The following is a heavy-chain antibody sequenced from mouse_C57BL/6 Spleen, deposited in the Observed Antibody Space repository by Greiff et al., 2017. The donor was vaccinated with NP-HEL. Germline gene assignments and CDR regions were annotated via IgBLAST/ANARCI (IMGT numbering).Heavy chain of an antibody. CDR3: ARAYYDSSHEYYAMDY. J-gene: IGHJ4*01. D-gene: IGHD1-1*01. CDR1: GFTFSSYA. V-gene: IGHV5-4*03. Sequence: EVKLMESGGGLVKPGGSLKLSCAASGFTFSSYAMSWVRQTPEKRLEWVATISDGGSYTYYPDNVKGRFTISRDNAKNNLYLQMSHLKSEDTAMYYCARAYYDSSHEYYAMDYWGQGTSVTVSS. CDR2: ISDGGSYT.